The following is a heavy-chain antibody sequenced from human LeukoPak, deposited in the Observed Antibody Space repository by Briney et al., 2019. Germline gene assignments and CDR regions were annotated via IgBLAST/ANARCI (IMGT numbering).Heavy chain of an antibody. CDR2: ISYDGSDK. V-gene: IGHV3-30*01. J-gene: IGHJ6*03. CDR1: GFTFSSYA. CDR3: ARDGTGCYRGRSCYYYYYMDV. D-gene: IGHD2-2*02. Sequence: GRSLRLSCAASGFTFSSYAMHWVRQAPGKGLEWVAVISYDGSDKYYADSVKGRLTISRDNSKTTLYLVLKSLRAEDTAVYYCARDGTGCYRGRSCYYYYYMDVWGKGTTVTVSS.